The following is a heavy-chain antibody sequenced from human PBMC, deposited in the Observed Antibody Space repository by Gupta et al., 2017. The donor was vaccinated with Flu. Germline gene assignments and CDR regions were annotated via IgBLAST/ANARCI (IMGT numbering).Heavy chain of an antibody. CDR3: TTESSLEGYYYYGMDV. D-gene: IGHD2-15*01. Sequence: EVQLVESGGGLVKPGGSLRLSCAASGFPFSNAWMSWVRQAPGKGLEWVGLIKSKTDGGTTDYAAPVKGRFTISRDDSKNTLYLQMNSLKTEDTAVYYCTTESSLEGYYYYGMDVWGQGTTVTVSS. J-gene: IGHJ6*02. CDR1: GFPFSNAW. CDR2: IKSKTDGGTT. V-gene: IGHV3-15*01.